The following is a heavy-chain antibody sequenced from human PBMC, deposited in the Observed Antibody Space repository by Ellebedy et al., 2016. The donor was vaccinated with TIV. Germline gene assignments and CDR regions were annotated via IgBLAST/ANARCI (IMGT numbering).Heavy chain of an antibody. CDR1: GGSFSGYY. Sequence: MPSETLSLTCAVYGGSFSGYYWSWIRQPPGKGLEWIGEINHSGSTNYNPSLKSRVTISGDTSKNQFSLKLSSVTAADTAVYYCARQGHSSGWYVGEYYFDYWGQGTLVTVSS. V-gene: IGHV4-34*01. J-gene: IGHJ4*02. D-gene: IGHD6-19*01. CDR2: INHSGST. CDR3: ARQGHSSGWYVGEYYFDY.